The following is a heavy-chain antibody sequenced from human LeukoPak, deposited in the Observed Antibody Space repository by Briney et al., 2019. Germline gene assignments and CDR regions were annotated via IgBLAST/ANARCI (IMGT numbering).Heavy chain of an antibody. J-gene: IGHJ5*02. CDR2: MNPNSGNT. Sequence: ASVKVSCKASGYTFTSYDVNWVRQATGQGLEWMGWMNPNSGNTGYAQKFQGRVTMTRNTSISTAYMELSSLRSEDTAVYYCARGGGSSGWFDPWGRGTLVTVSS. D-gene: IGHD4-23*01. CDR3: ARGGGSSGWFDP. CDR1: GYTFTSYD. V-gene: IGHV1-8*01.